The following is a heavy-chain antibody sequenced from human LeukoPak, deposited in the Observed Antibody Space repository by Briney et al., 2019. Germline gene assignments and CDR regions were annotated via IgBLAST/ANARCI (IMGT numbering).Heavy chain of an antibody. V-gene: IGHV4-61*02. CDR2: IYTSGST. CDR3: ARGYPAGGIDY. Sequence: SETLSLTCTVSGGSISSGSYYWSWIRQPAGMGLEWIGRIYTSGSTNYNPSLKSRVTISVDTSKNQFSLKLSSVTAADTAVYYCARGYPAGGIDYWGQGTLVTVSS. CDR1: GGSISSGSYY. D-gene: IGHD3-16*01. J-gene: IGHJ4*02.